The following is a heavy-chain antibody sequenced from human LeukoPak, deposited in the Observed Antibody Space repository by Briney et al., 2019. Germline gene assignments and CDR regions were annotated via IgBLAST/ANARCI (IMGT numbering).Heavy chain of an antibody. D-gene: IGHD2-21*02. CDR1: GFSFSSYT. Sequence: PGGSLRLSCAASGFSFSSYTMNWVLQAPGKGLEWVSIISSSSSYIYYADSVKGRFTISRDNAKNALYLQMNSLRVEDTAVYYCARDGRCGGDCYASWGQGTLVTVSS. J-gene: IGHJ4*02. CDR2: ISSSSSYI. CDR3: ARDGRCGGDCYAS. V-gene: IGHV3-21*01.